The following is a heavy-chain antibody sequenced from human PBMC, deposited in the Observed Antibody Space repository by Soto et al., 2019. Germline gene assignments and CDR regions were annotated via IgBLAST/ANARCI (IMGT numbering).Heavy chain of an antibody. Sequence: QLQLQESGPGLVKPSETLSLTCTVSGGSISSSSYYWGWIRQPPGKGLEWIGSIYYSGSTYYNPSLKSRVTISVDTSKNQFSLKLSSVTAADTAVYYCARPLTPFRLEQNWFDPWGQGTLVTVSS. D-gene: IGHD1-1*01. CDR2: IYYSGST. V-gene: IGHV4-39*01. CDR3: ARPLTPFRLEQNWFDP. J-gene: IGHJ5*02. CDR1: GGSISSSSYY.